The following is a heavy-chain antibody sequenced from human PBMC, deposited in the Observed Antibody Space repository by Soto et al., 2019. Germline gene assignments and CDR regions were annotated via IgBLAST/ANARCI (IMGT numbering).Heavy chain of an antibody. V-gene: IGHV1-18*04. D-gene: IGHD1-1*01. CDR3: ARWITGTYSDWFDP. Sequence: QVQLVQSGAEVKKPGASVKVSCKASGYMFSRYGVTWVRLAPGQGLEWMGWISAHNGKTTYAQKLQGRVTMTTDTSTITAYMELTSLRSDDTAVYYCARWITGTYSDWFDPWGQGTLVTVSS. J-gene: IGHJ5*02. CDR2: ISAHNGKT. CDR1: GYMFSRYG.